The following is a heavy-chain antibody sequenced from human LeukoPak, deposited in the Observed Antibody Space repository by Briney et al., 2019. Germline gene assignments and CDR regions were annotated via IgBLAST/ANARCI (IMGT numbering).Heavy chain of an antibody. J-gene: IGHJ4*02. V-gene: IGHV5-51*01. D-gene: IGHD1-26*01. Sequence: GESLKISCQGSEYSFATYWIAWLRQMPGKGLEWMGIIYPSDSDTRYSPSFQGQVAISADKSIKTAYLQWSSLKASDTAMYYCARPLQGIVGATGFDYWGQGTLVTVSS. CDR3: ARPLQGIVGATGFDY. CDR2: IYPSDSDT. CDR1: EYSFATYW.